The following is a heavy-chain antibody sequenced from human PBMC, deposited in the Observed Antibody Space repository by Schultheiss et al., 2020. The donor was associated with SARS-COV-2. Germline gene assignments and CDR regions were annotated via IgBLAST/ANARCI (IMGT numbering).Heavy chain of an antibody. J-gene: IGHJ3*02. Sequence: GGSLRLSCAASGFTFNNYAMSWVRQVAGKGLEWVSVISGSGSTIYYAASVKGRFTISRDNSRDTLYLQMNSLRAEDTAVYYCVSLVTTADLAFDIWGQGTVVTVSS. CDR2: ISGSGSTI. V-gene: IGHV3-23*01. CDR1: GFTFNNYA. D-gene: IGHD4-17*01. CDR3: VSLVTTADLAFDI.